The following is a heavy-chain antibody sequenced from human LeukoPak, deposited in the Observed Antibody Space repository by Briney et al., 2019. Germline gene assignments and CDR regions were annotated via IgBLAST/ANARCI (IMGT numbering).Heavy chain of an antibody. V-gene: IGHV3-23*01. Sequence: PGGSLRLSCAASGFTFSNYAMSWIRQAPGMGLEWVSVLGGRGDWAHYTDSVKGRFTISRDNSNSILYLQMNSLRADDTAVYYCAKERSSRWYVNSLDYWGQGTLVTVSS. D-gene: IGHD6-13*01. J-gene: IGHJ4*02. CDR2: LGGRGDWA. CDR3: AKERSSRWYVNSLDY. CDR1: GFTFSNYA.